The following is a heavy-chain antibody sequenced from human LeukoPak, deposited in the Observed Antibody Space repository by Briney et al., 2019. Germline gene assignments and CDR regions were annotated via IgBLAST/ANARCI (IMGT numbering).Heavy chain of an antibody. D-gene: IGHD5-24*01. CDR3: ARPDGCGWDF. CDR1: GFAFSTHW. Sequence: GGSLRLSCAASGFAFSTHWMSWVRQAPGKGLEWVAGIKQDGTVTSYLDSVTGRFTIPRDNAKNSLYLQLNSLRTEDTAVSYWARPDGCGWDFWGQETLVSVSS. V-gene: IGHV3-7*01. CDR2: IKQDGTVT. J-gene: IGHJ4*02.